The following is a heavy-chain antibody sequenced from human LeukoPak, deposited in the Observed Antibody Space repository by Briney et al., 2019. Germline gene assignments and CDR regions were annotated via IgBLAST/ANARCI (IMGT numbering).Heavy chain of an antibody. CDR1: GIIFGSHG. Sequence: GGSLRLSCAASGIIFGSHGMAWVRQAPGKGLEWVSSINPNGDRTFHADFVKGRFTISRDNSKNTVSLHMNSLRAEDSAIYRCARAYDKAYDYWGQGTLVAVSS. D-gene: IGHD2-21*01. V-gene: IGHV3-23*01. CDR3: ARAYDKAYDY. J-gene: IGHJ4*02. CDR2: INPNGDRT.